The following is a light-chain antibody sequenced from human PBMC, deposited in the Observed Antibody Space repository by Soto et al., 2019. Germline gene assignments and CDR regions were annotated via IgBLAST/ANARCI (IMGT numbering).Light chain of an antibody. CDR3: SSYTSSSTPRV. CDR1: SSDIGGSDH. V-gene: IGLV2-14*01. CDR2: EVS. Sequence: QSALTQPASVSDSPGQSITISCTGTSSDIGGSDHVSWYRQYPGEAPKLIIYEVSNRPSGVSNRFSGSKSGNTASLTISGLQAEDEADYYCSSYTSSSTPRVFGGGTKLTVL. J-gene: IGLJ2*01.